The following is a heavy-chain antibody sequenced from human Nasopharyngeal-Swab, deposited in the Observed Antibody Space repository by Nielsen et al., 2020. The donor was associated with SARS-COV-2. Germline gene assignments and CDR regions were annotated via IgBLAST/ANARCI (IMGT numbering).Heavy chain of an antibody. J-gene: IGHJ4*02. Sequence: GGSLRLSCAASGFTVSSNYMSWVRQAPGKGLEWVSVIYSGGSTYYADSVKGRFTISRDNSKNTLYLQMNSLRAEDTAVYYCAGEGGSSGWYYFDYWGQGTLVTVSS. CDR3: AGEGGSSGWYYFDY. V-gene: IGHV3-53*01. D-gene: IGHD6-19*01. CDR1: GFTVSSNY. CDR2: IYSGGST.